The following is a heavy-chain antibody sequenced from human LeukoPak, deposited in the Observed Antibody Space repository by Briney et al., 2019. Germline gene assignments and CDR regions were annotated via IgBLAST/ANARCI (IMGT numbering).Heavy chain of an antibody. CDR2: LTGSGDST. J-gene: IGHJ4*02. Sequence: PGGSLRLSCAASGFIFSSYVMSWVRQAPGKGLEWVSGLTGSGDSTYYADSVKGRITISRDNSKNTLYLQMNSLRAEDTAVYYCAKTTRDLDIIFDYWGQGTLVTVSS. CDR1: GFIFSSYV. CDR3: AKTTRDLDIIFDY. V-gene: IGHV3-23*01. D-gene: IGHD3/OR15-3a*01.